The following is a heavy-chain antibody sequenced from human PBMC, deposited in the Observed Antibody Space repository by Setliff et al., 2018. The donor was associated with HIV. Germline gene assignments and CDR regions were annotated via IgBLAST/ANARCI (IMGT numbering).Heavy chain of an antibody. CDR1: GFTFSNYA. V-gene: IGHV3-23*01. CDR2: ITGSGRTT. Sequence: GGSLRLSCAASGFTFSNYAMSWVRQAPGKGLEWVSAITGSGRTTYYADSVKGRFTISRDNSKNTLSLQMNSLRAEDTAVCYCAKDYVENDYWGQGTLVTVSS. D-gene: IGHD3-16*01. CDR3: AKDYVENDY. J-gene: IGHJ4*02.